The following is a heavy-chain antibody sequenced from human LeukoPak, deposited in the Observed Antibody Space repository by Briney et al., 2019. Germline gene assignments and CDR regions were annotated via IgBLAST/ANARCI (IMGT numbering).Heavy chain of an antibody. J-gene: IGHJ6*02. CDR2: IIPIFGTA. CDR3: ARIATLGYCSGDSCYSGMDV. V-gene: IGHV1-69*05. CDR1: GGTFSSYA. D-gene: IGHD2-15*01. Sequence: SVKVSCKASGGTFSSYAISWVRQAPGQGLEWMGGIIPIFGTANYAQKFQGRVTITTDESTSTAYMELSSLRSEDTAVYYCARIATLGYCSGDSCYSGMDVWGQGTTVTVSS.